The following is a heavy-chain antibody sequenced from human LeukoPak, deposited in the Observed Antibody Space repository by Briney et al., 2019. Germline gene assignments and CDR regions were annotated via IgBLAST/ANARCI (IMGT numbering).Heavy chain of an antibody. CDR2: INHSGST. CDR1: GGSFSGYY. Sequence: SETLSLTCAVYGGSFSGYYWSWIRQPPGKGLEWIGEINHSGSTNYNSSLKSRVTISVDTSKNQFSLKLSSVTAADTAVYYCARGGSRIAARPLGYWGQGTLVTVSS. D-gene: IGHD6-6*01. CDR3: ARGGSRIAARPLGY. V-gene: IGHV4-34*01. J-gene: IGHJ4*02.